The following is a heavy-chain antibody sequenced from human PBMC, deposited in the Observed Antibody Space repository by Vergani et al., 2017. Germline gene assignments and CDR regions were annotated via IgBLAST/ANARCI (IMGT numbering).Heavy chain of an antibody. CDR2: IIPILGIA. D-gene: IGHD6-13*01. CDR3: ARAARPPPESPYYCYYGMDV. CDR1: GGTFSSYT. V-gene: IGHV1-69*02. Sequence: QVQLVQSGAEVKKPGSSVKVSCKASGGTFSSYTISWVRPAPGQGLEWMGRIIPILGIANYAQKFQGRVTITADKSTSTAYMELSSLRSEDTAVYYCARAARPPPESPYYCYYGMDVWGQGTTVTVSS. J-gene: IGHJ6*02.